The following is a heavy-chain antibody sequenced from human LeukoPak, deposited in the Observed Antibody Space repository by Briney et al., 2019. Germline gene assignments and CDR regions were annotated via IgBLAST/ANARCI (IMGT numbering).Heavy chain of an antibody. J-gene: IGHJ3*02. CDR3: ARRHAHPLDGDNSQFAFNI. Sequence: GGSLRLSCAASGFTFTDYDMHWVRQAPGKGLEFISSISSDGGITYYASSVKGRFTISRDNSKNTLYLQMGSLRAEDVAVYYCARRHAHPLDGDNSQFAFNIWGQGTMVTVSS. CDR1: GFTFTDYD. CDR2: ISSDGGIT. V-gene: IGHV3-64*01. D-gene: IGHD4-23*01.